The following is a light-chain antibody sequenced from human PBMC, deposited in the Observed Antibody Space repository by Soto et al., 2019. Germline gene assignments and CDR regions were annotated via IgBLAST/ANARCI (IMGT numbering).Light chain of an antibody. CDR2: DAS. V-gene: IGLV3-21*02. Sequence: YELTPPPSVSVAPGQTARIPFGGNKLGSKIVHWYRQRPGQAPVAVVFDASDRPSGSPDRISASRSGGTATLTISRVDAGDEADYYCQVWSSTDEFFVFGSGTKVTVL. J-gene: IGLJ1*01. CDR1: KLGSKI. CDR3: QVWSSTDEFFV.